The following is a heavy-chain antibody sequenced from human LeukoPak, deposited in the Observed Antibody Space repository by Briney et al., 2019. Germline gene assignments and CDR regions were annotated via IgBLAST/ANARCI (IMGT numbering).Heavy chain of an antibody. CDR3: ARLTPPLAEGSGRGFGNLDI. J-gene: IGHJ3*02. Sequence: PSETLCLTCAASGASITTYDWTWLRQPPGMAPEYICYIYDSETANYSPSLTSRLNISIDTSKTQFSLKLTSVSAADAAIYYCARLTPPLAEGSGRGFGNLDIWGQGTMVTVSS. D-gene: IGHD6-19*01. CDR2: IYDSETA. V-gene: IGHV4-59*01. CDR1: GASITTYD.